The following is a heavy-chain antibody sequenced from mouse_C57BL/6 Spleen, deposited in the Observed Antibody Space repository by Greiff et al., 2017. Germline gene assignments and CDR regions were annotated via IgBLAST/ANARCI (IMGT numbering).Heavy chain of an antibody. D-gene: IGHD2-5*01. CDR2: INPSTGGT. CDR3: ARRRYSNYDAMDY. Sequence: VQLKQSGPELVKPGASVKISCKASGYSFTGYYMHWVKQSSEKSLEWIGEINPSTGGTSYNQKFKGKATLTVDKSSSTAYMQLKSLTSEDSAVYYCARRRYSNYDAMDYWGQGTSVTVSS. CDR1: GYSFTGYY. V-gene: IGHV1-43*01. J-gene: IGHJ4*01.